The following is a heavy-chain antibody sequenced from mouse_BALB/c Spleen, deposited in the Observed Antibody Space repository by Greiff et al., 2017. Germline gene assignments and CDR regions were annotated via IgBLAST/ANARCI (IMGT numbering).Heavy chain of an antibody. CDR3: TRYGNYCDY. V-gene: IGHV1-69*02. D-gene: IGHD2-1*01. CDR2: ISPSDSYT. CDR1: GYTFTSYW. J-gene: IGHJ2*01. Sequence: QVQLQQPGAELVRPGASVKLSCKASGYTFTSYWINWVKQRPGQGLEWIGNISPSDSYTNYNQKFKDKATLTVDKSSSTAYMQLSSPTSEDSAVYYFTRYGNYCDYWGEGTTLTVAA.